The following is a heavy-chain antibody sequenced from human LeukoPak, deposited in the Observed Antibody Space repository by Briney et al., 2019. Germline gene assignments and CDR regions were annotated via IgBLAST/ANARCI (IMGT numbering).Heavy chain of an antibody. CDR1: GFTFSSYA. V-gene: IGHV3-30-3*01. CDR3: ARGGYSGYDPVDY. D-gene: IGHD5-12*01. Sequence: GGSLRLSCAASGFTFSSYAMHWVRQAPGKGLEWVAVISYDGSNKYYADPVKGRFTISRDNSKNTLYLQMNSLRAEDTAVYYCARGGYSGYDPVDYWGQGTLVTVSS. CDR2: ISYDGSNK. J-gene: IGHJ4*02.